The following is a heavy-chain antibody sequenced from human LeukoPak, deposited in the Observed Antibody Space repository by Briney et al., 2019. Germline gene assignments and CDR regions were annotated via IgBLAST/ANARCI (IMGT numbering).Heavy chain of an antibody. CDR1: GFTFSSYA. Sequence: GGSLRLSCAASGFTFSSYAMSWVRQAPGKGLEWVSAISGSGGSTYYADSVKGRFTISSDNSKNTLYLQMNSLRAEDTAVYYCAKHVASLYYYDSSGYGYWGQGTLVTVSS. D-gene: IGHD3-22*01. J-gene: IGHJ4*02. CDR3: AKHVASLYYYDSSGYGY. V-gene: IGHV3-23*01. CDR2: ISGSGGST.